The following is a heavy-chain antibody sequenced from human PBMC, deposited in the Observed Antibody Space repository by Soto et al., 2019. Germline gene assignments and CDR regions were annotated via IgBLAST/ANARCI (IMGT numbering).Heavy chain of an antibody. Sequence: QVQLQQWGAGPLRPLETLSLTCGVSGGSFSGYYWAWIRQSPGKGLEWIGEINDRGSINYNPSLKSRVSISVDTSKNHYSLNLRSVTAADTAVYGCARESHDILTGPPWVWYFDLWGRGTLVTVSS. CDR3: ARESHDILTGPPWVWYFDL. V-gene: IGHV4-34*01. CDR2: INDRGSI. CDR1: GGSFSGYY. D-gene: IGHD3-9*01. J-gene: IGHJ2*01.